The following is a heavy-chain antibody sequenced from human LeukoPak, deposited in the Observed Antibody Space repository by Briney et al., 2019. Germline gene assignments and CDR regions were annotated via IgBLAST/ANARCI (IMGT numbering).Heavy chain of an antibody. V-gene: IGHV4-59*11. J-gene: IGHJ2*01. CDR2: IHYSGST. D-gene: IGHD2-8*01. CDR1: GGSISSHY. CDR3: ARDYCTNGLRYGWYFDL. Sequence: SETLSLTCTVSGGSISSHYWSWIRQSPGKGLEWIGYIHYSGSTNYNPSLKSRVTMSVDASDNQFSLKLSSVTAADTAVYYCARDYCTNGLRYGWYFDLWGRGTLVTVSS.